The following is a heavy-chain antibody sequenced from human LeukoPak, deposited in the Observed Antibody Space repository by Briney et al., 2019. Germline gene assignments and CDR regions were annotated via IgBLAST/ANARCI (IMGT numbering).Heavy chain of an antibody. CDR1: GYTFTGYY. V-gene: IGHV1-2*02. Sequence: GASVKIPCKASGYTFTGYYMHWVRQAPGQGLELIAWINPNSGGTNYAQKFQGRVNMTRDTSISTAYMELSRLRSDDTAVYYCARAKEQWLVGGYDYWGQRTLVTVSS. J-gene: IGHJ4*02. CDR3: ARAKEQWLVGGYDY. CDR2: INPNSGGT. D-gene: IGHD6-19*01.